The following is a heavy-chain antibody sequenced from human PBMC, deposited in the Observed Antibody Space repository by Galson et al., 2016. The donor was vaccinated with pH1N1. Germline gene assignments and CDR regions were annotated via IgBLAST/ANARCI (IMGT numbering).Heavy chain of an antibody. CDR3: TKARVGNYYFDY. J-gene: IGHJ4*02. CDR1: GFTFDDYA. V-gene: IGHV3-9*01. D-gene: IGHD1-7*01. Sequence: SLRLSCAASGFTFDDYAMHWVRQAPGKGLEWVSGFSWNNGSMDYADSVKGRFTISRDNAKNTVYLQMNSLRAEDTAIYYCTKARVGNYYFDYWGQGSLVTVSS. CDR2: FSWNNGSM.